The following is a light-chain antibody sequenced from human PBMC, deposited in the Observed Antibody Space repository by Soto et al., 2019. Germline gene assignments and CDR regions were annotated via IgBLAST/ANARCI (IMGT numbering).Light chain of an antibody. J-gene: IGLJ3*02. CDR3: QVWDSSSGLSAPWV. CDR2: YDS. V-gene: IGLV3-21*04. CDR1: NIGSKS. Sequence: SYELTQPPSVSVAPGKTARITCGGNNIGSKSVHWYQQKPGQAPVLVIYYDSDRPSGIPERFSGANSGNTATLTISRVEAGDEADYYCQVWDSSSGLSAPWVFGGGTKLTVL.